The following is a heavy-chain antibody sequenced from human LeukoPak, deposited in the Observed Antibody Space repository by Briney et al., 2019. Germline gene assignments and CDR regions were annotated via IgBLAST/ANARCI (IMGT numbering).Heavy chain of an antibody. CDR3: VKATSAGPRYFDL. D-gene: IGHD6-13*01. V-gene: IGHV3-53*01. CDR2: SGGSFST. J-gene: IGHJ2*01. CDR1: GFTVSSNY. Sequence: PGGSLRLSCAASGFTVSSNYMSWVRQAPGKGLEWVSSISGGSFSTYYADSVKGRFTISKDTSNNTLYLQMHSLRVDDTAVYFCVKATSAGPRYFDLWGRGTLVAVS.